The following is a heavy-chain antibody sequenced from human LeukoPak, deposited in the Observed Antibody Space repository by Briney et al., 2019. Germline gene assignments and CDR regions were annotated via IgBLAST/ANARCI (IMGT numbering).Heavy chain of an antibody. D-gene: IGHD4-11*01. J-gene: IGHJ4*02. V-gene: IGHV4-4*02. CDR2: IFHSGST. CDR3: ARQTTVTSFDY. Sequence: PSGTLSLTCAVSGVSISSTKWWSWVRQPPGKGLEWIGEIFHSGSTDLNPSLKSRVTISVDTSKNQFSLKLSSVTAADTAVYYCARQTTVTSFDYWGQGTLVTVSS. CDR1: GVSISSTKW.